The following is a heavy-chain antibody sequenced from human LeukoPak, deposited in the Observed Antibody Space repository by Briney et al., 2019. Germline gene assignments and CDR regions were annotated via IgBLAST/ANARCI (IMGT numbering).Heavy chain of an antibody. V-gene: IGHV4-38-2*02. CDR2: IYHSGST. D-gene: IGHD2-21*01. CDR1: GYSISSGYY. CDR3: ARESWIVPLGCAFDI. Sequence: PSETLSLTCTVSGYSISSGYYWGWIRQPPGKGLEGIGRIYHSGSTYYKPSLKSRVTISVDTSKNQFSMKLSSVTAADTAVYYCARESWIVPLGCAFDIWGQGTMVTVSS. J-gene: IGHJ3*02.